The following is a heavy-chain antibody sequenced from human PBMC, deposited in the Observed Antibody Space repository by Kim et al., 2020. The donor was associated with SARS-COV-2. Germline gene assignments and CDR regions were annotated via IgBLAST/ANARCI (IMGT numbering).Heavy chain of an antibody. V-gene: IGHV4-34*01. D-gene: IGHD3-22*01. Sequence: SETLSLTCSVSGGSLIGYYWAWIRQTPGKGLEWIGEVTHGGSTNYSPSLKVRVSISVDMSKRQFSLNLASVTAADTAVYFCARALDSTGFYHWGQGTLVT. CDR1: GGSLIGYY. J-gene: IGHJ4*02. CDR3: ARALDSTGFYH. CDR2: VTHGGST.